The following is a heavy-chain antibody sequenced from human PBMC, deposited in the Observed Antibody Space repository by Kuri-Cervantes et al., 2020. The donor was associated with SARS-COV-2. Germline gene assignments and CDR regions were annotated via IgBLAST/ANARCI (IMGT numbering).Heavy chain of an antibody. CDR2: ISGSGGST. CDR1: GFTFSSYA. D-gene: IGHD1-26*01. Sequence: GESLKISCAASGFTFSSYAMSWVRQAPGKGLEWVSAISGSGGSTYYADSVKGRFTISRDNSKNTLYLQMNSLRAEDTAVYYCAKGRPSGSYLNYFDYWGQGTLVTVSS. CDR3: AKGRPSGSYLNYFDY. V-gene: IGHV3-23*01. J-gene: IGHJ4*02.